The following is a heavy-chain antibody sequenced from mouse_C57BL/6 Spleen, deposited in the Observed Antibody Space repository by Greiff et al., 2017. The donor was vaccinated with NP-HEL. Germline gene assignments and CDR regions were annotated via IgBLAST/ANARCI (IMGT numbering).Heavy chain of an antibody. CDR1: GYTFTSYW. CDR3: ARSKFITTVVDY. D-gene: IGHD1-1*01. J-gene: IGHJ2*01. Sequence: VQLQQPGAELVMPGASVKLSCKASGYTFTSYWMHWVKQRPGQGLEWIGEIDPSDSYTNYNQKFKGKSTLTVDKSSSTAYMQLSSLTSEDSAVYYCARSKFITTVVDYWGQGTTLTVSS. CDR2: IDPSDSYT. V-gene: IGHV1-69*01.